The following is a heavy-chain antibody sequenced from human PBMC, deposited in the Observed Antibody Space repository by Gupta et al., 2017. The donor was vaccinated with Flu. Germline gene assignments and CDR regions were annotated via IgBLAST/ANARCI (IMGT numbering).Heavy chain of an antibody. CDR3: ARAYWGYYMDV. CDR2: SYYSGST. D-gene: IGHD3-16*01. Sequence: SISSGDYYWSWIRQPPGKGLEWIGYSYYSGSTYYNPALKSRVTISVDTSKNQFSLKLSSVTAADTAVYYCARAYWGYYMDVWGKGTTVTVSS. V-gene: IGHV4-30-4*01. CDR1: SISSGDYY. J-gene: IGHJ6*03.